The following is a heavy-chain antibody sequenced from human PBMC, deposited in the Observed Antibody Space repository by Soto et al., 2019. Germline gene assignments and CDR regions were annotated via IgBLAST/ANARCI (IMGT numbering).Heavy chain of an antibody. CDR2: INHSGST. V-gene: IGHV4-34*01. CDR3: ARGGGAAGTFDY. D-gene: IGHD6-13*01. J-gene: IGHJ4*02. CDR1: GGSFSGYY. Sequence: PSETLSLTCAVYGGSFSGYYWGWIRQPPGKGLEWIGEINHSGSTNYNPSLKSRVTISVDTSKNQFSLKLSSVTAADTAVYYCARGGGAAGTFDYWGQGTLVTVSS.